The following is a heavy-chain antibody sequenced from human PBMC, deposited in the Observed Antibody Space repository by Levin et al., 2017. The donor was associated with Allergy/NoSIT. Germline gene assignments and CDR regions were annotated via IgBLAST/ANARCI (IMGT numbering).Heavy chain of an antibody. CDR2: IWYDGSNK. V-gene: IGHV3-33*01. D-gene: IGHD2-15*01. CDR3: AREGDHCSGGSCYPGAFDS. J-gene: IGHJ3*02. CDR1: GFTFSSYG. Sequence: GESLKISCAASGFTFSSYGMHWVRQAPGKGLEWVAVIWYDGSNKYYADSVKGRFTISRDNSKNTLYLQMNSLRAEDTAVYYCAREGDHCSGGSCYPGAFDSWGQGTMVTVSS.